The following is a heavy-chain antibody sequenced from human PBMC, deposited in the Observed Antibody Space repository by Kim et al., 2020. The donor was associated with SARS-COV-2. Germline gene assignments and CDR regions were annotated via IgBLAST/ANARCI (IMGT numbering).Heavy chain of an antibody. CDR3: AKDGGITMVRGVIDY. J-gene: IGHJ4*02. V-gene: IGHV3-23*01. CDR1: GFTFSSYA. Sequence: GGSLRLSCAASGFTFSSYAMSWVRQAPGKGLEWVSAISGSGGSTYYADSVKGRFTISRDNSKNTLYLQMNSLRAEDTAVYYCAKDGGITMVRGVIDYWGQGTLVTVSS. D-gene: IGHD3-10*01. CDR2: ISGSGGST.